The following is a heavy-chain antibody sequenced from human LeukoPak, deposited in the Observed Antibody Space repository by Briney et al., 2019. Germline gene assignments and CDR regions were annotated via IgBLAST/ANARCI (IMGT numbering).Heavy chain of an antibody. V-gene: IGHV2-5*01. CDR2: IYWNDDK. D-gene: IGHD3-10*01. CDR3: AHTLFVWFGDAFDI. Sequence: SGPTLVNPTQTLTLTCTFSGFSLSTSGVGVGWIRQPPGKALEWLALIYWNDDKRYSPSLKSRLTITKDTSKNQVVLTMTNMNPVDTATYYCAHTLFVWFGDAFDIWGQGTMVTVSS. CDR1: GFSLSTSGVG. J-gene: IGHJ3*02.